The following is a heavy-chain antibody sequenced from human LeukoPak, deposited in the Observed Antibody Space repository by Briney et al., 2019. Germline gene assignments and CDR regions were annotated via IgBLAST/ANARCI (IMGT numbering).Heavy chain of an antibody. CDR3: VRGPNSGNPFGP. J-gene: IGHJ5*02. V-gene: IGHV3-66*01. CDR2: IYLDGTT. D-gene: IGHD3-10*01. CDR1: GLPPIRNY. Sequence: GGSLTLSCSLSGLPPIRNYMRWVRHPPGQVLEWISVIYLDGTTYYADSVRGRFSISRDNSKNALHLQMNSLRLEDTAFYYCVRGPNSGNPFGPWGRGTLVTVSS.